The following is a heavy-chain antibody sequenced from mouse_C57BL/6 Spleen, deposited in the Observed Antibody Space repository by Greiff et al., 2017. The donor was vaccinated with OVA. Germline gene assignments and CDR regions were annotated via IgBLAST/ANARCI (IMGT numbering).Heavy chain of an antibody. CDR2: IYPSDSET. D-gene: IGHD2-4*01. V-gene: IGHV1-61*01. CDR1: GYTFTSYW. J-gene: IGHJ3*01. CDR3: ARRGYYDYSWFAY. Sequence: VQLQQPGAGLVRPGSSVKLSCKASGYTFTSYWMDWVKQRPGQGLEWIGNIYPSDSETHYNQKFKDKATLTVDKSSSTAYMQLSSLTSEDSAVYYCARRGYYDYSWFAYWGQGTLVTVSA.